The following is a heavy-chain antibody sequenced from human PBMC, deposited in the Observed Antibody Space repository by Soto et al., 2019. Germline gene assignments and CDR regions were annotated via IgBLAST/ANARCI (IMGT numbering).Heavy chain of an antibody. V-gene: IGHV4-39*01. Sequence: QLQLQESGPGLVKPSETLSLTCTVSGGSISSSSYYWGWIRQPPGKGLEWIGSIYYSGSTYYNPSLKSRVTISVDTSKNQSSLKLSSVTASDRAVYYCARSWIAAPRPAWFAPWGQGTLVAVSS. J-gene: IGHJ5*02. CDR1: GGSISSSSYY. CDR2: IYYSGST. CDR3: ARSWIAAPRPAWFAP. D-gene: IGHD6-6*01.